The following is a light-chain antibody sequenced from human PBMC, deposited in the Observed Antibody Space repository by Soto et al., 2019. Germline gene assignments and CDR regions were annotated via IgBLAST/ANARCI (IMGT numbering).Light chain of an antibody. CDR1: QSVATN. J-gene: IGKJ1*01. V-gene: IGKV3-20*01. CDR3: QQYGSSP. Sequence: VLTQSPAALSVSPGERVTLFCRASQSVATNLAWYQQRPGQAPRLLIYGASNRATGIPDRFSGSGSGTDFTLTISSLEPEDFAVYYCQQYGSSPFGQGTKVDIK. CDR2: GAS.